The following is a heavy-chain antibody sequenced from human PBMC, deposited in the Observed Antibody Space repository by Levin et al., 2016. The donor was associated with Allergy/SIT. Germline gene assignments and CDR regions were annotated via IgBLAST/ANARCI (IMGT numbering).Heavy chain of an antibody. CDR2: ISSSSSTI. Sequence: GGSLRLSCAASGFTFSSYSMNWVRQAPGKGLEWVAYISSSSSTIYYADSVKGRFTISRDNAKNSLYLQMNSLRAEDTAVYYCARVALRFLGWYFDLWGRGTLVTVSS. CDR1: GFTFSSYS. D-gene: IGHD3-3*01. J-gene: IGHJ2*01. CDR3: ARVALRFLGWYFDL. V-gene: IGHV3-48*01.